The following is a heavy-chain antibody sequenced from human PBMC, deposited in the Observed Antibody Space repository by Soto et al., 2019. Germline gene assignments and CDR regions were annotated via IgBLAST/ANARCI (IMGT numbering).Heavy chain of an antibody. V-gene: IGHV3-21*01. D-gene: IGHD1-26*01. CDR3: ARDYPRLLPHLTSGYFQH. CDR1: GFTFSAYG. Sequence: GGSLRLSCEGSGFTFSAYGMNWVRQAPGKGLEWVAYISSSSYMYYADSVKGRFTVSRDNAAKSLYLEMNSLRGDDTAVYYCARDYPRLLPHLTSGYFQHWGHGTLVTVSS. J-gene: IGHJ1*01. CDR2: ISSSSYM.